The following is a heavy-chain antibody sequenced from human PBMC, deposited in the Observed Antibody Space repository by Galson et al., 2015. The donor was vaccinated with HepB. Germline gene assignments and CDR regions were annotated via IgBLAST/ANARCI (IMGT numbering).Heavy chain of an antibody. Sequence: SLRLSCAASGFTFSSYGMHWVRQAPGKGLEWVAVISYDGSNKYYADSVKGRFTISRDNSKNTLYLQMNSLRAEDTAVYYCAKVPPPATVTTSHPFDYWGQGTLVTVSS. CDR2: ISYDGSNK. V-gene: IGHV3-30*18. D-gene: IGHD4-17*01. CDR1: GFTFSSYG. CDR3: AKVPPPATVTTSHPFDY. J-gene: IGHJ4*02.